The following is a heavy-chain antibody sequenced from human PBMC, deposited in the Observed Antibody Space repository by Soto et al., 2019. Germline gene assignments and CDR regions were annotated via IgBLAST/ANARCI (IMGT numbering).Heavy chain of an antibody. CDR2: ISAYKGDT. J-gene: IGHJ4*02. CDR1: GYTFTNYG. D-gene: IGHD3-10*01. CDR3: ARDLDGSGSYYTDY. V-gene: IGHV1-18*01. Sequence: VKVSCKASGYTFTNYGISWVRQAPGQGLEWMGWISAYKGDTDYAQNLRGRVTMTTDTSTNTAYMELRSLRDDDTAMYYCARDLDGSGSYYTDYWGPGTLVTVSS.